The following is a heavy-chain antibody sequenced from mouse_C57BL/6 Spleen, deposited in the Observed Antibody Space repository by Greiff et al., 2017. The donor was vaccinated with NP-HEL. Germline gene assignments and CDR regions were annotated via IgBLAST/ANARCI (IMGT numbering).Heavy chain of an antibody. V-gene: IGHV1-15*01. J-gene: IGHJ4*01. CDR3: TSPYEYDEGYYAMDY. CDR1: GYTFTDYE. CDR2: IDPETGGT. Sequence: QVQLQQSGAELVRPGASVTLSCKASGYTFTDYEMHWVKQTPVHGLEWIGAIDPETGGTAYNQKFKGKAILTADKSSSTAYMELRSLTSEDSAVYYCTSPYEYDEGYYAMDYWGQGTSVTVSS. D-gene: IGHD2-4*01.